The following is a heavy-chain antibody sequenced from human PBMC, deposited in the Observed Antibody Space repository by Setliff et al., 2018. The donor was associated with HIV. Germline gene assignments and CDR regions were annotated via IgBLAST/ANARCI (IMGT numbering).Heavy chain of an antibody. J-gene: IGHJ4*02. Sequence: LRLSCAGSGFILSEYTISWVRQTPGKGLEWVSAIGGSGTYYADSVKGRFTISRDKSKNTVFLQMNSLRVEDAAVYYCAKELAASGLGYFDSWGRGILVTVSS. V-gene: IGHV3-23*01. D-gene: IGHD3-22*01. CDR1: GFILSEYT. CDR2: IGGSGT. CDR3: AKELAASGLGYFDS.